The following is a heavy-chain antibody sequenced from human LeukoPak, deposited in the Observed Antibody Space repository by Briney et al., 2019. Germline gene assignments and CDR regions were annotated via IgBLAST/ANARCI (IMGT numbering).Heavy chain of an antibody. J-gene: IGHJ4*02. Sequence: GGSLRLSCAASGFTFSSYGMHWVRQAPGKGLEGVAFIRYDGSNKYYADSVKGRFTISRDNSKNTLYLQMNSLRAEDTAVYYCAKDQVGFIVVVPAATVDYWGQGTLVTVSS. CDR2: IRYDGSNK. CDR1: GFTFSSYG. CDR3: AKDQVGFIVVVPAATVDY. D-gene: IGHD2-2*01. V-gene: IGHV3-30*02.